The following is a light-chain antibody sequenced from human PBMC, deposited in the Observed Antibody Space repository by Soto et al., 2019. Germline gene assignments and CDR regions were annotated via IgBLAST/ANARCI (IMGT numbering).Light chain of an antibody. J-gene: IGKJ1*01. CDR1: QSVTSNY. V-gene: IGKV3-20*01. CDR3: QQYGSSPT. Sequence: EIGLTQSPGTLSLSPGERATLSCRASQSVTSNYLAWYQQKPGQAPSLVIYGASSRATGIPDRFSGSGSGTDFTLTISNPEPEDFAVYYCQQYGSSPTFGQGTKVEIK. CDR2: GAS.